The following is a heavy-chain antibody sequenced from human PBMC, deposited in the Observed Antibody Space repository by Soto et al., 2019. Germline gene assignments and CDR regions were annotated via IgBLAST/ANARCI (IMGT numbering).Heavy chain of an antibody. D-gene: IGHD2-8*01. CDR3: ARGHSTDCSNGVRSFFYTHEMDV. CDR2: INPKSGGT. J-gene: IGHJ6*02. CDR1: GYSFSDYH. Sequence: ASVKVSCKASGYSFSDYHIHWVRQAAGQGREWLGRINPKSGGTSSAQKFQGWVTMTRDTSISTAYMELTRLRSDDTAVYFCARGHSTDCSNGVRSFFYTHEMDVWGQGTTVTVSS. V-gene: IGHV1-2*04.